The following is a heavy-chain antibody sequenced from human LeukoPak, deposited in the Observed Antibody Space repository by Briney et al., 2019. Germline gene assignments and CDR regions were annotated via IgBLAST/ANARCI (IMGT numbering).Heavy chain of an antibody. CDR2: ISYHGTNK. D-gene: IGHD5-18*01. Sequence: PGRSLRLSSAASLVALTVITTGAGCQSPGRGLHWVALISYHGTNKDDAESVKGRLTLSRDNSKNPLYLQMDSLRPEDTAVYYCARGVGSSGYEFYYGLDVWGQGTTVTVSS. CDR1: VALTVITT. J-gene: IGHJ6*02. V-gene: IGHV3-30*06. CDR3: ARGVGSSGYEFYYGLDV.